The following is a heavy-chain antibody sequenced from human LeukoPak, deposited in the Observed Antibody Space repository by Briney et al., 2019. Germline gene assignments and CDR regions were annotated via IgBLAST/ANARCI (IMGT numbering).Heavy chain of an antibody. CDR1: NFTFGSYG. V-gene: IGHV3-33*03. CDR2: ISYDGSDK. CDR3: ATQYYYDSSGYPYFDY. Sequence: GGSLRLSCAASNFTFGSYGMNWVRHVPGKGLEWVAYISYDGSDKYYTDSVKGRFTISRDNAKNSLYLQMNSLRAEDTAVYYCATQYYYDSSGYPYFDYWGQGTLVTVSS. J-gene: IGHJ4*02. D-gene: IGHD3-22*01.